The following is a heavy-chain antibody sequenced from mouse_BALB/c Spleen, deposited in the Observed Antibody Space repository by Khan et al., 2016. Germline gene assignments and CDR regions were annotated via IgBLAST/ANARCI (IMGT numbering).Heavy chain of an antibody. CDR3: ARSGFDYRNRYYFDY. V-gene: IGHV3-2*02. CDR1: GYSITNDYS. CDR2: IHYSGIT. D-gene: IGHD2-13*01. J-gene: IGHJ2*01. Sequence: EVQLVESGPGLVKPSQSLSLTCTVTGYSITNDYSWNWIRHFPGNKLEWMGYIHYSGITIYNPSLKSRISITRDTSKNQFFLQLNSVTSEYTATYFCARSGFDYRNRYYFDYWGQGTTLTVSS.